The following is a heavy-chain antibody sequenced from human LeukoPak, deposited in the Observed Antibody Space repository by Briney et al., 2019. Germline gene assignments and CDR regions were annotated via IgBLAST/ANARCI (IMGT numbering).Heavy chain of an antibody. Sequence: ASVTVSCKASGYTFTSYGISWVRQAPGQGLEWMGWVSAYNGNTNYAQKLQGRVTMTTDTSTSTAYMELRSLRSDDTAVYYCARDTYYYDSSGYYTLFNYYYYMDVWGKGTTVTVSS. CDR1: GYTFTSYG. CDR2: VSAYNGNT. CDR3: ARDTYYYDSSGYYTLFNYYYYMDV. J-gene: IGHJ6*03. V-gene: IGHV1-18*01. D-gene: IGHD3-22*01.